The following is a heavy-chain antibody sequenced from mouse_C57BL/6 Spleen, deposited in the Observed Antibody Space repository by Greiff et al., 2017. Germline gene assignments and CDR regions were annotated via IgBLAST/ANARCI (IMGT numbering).Heavy chain of an antibody. D-gene: IGHD1-3*01. V-gene: IGHV1-69*01. J-gene: IGHJ4*01. Sequence: QVQLQQPGAELVMPGASVKLSCKASGYTFTSYWMHWVKQRPGQGLEWIGEIDPSDSYTNYNQKFKGKSTLTVDKSSSTAYMQLSSLTSEDSAVYYCAVKYGYAMDYWGQGTSVTVSS. CDR3: AVKYGYAMDY. CDR1: GYTFTSYW. CDR2: IDPSDSYT.